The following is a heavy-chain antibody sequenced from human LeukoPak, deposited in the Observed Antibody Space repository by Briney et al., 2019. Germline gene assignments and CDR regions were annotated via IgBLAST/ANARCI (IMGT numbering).Heavy chain of an antibody. V-gene: IGHV3-23*01. Sequence: GGPLRLSCAASGFTFSSYAMSWVRQAPGKGLEWVSAISGSGGSTYYADSVKGRFTISRDNSKNTLYLQMNSLRAEDTAVYYCTRGSGRNWFDPWGQGTLVTVSS. CDR3: TRGSGRNWFDP. CDR1: GFTFSSYA. D-gene: IGHD3-10*01. J-gene: IGHJ5*02. CDR2: ISGSGGST.